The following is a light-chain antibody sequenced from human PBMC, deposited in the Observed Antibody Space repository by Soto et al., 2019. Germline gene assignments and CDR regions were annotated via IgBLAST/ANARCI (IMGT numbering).Light chain of an antibody. V-gene: IGKV3-20*01. J-gene: IGKJ3*01. CDR1: QTITNNF. CDR3: LQYVSSRPFP. Sequence: EIVLTQSPGTLSLSPGERATLSCRARQTITNNFLAWYQQKPDQAPRLLLYGASSRASGFPDRFSGGGSEKQFTLPISRLWTDACAVYYCLQYVSSRPFPFGPGTKVHIK. CDR2: GAS.